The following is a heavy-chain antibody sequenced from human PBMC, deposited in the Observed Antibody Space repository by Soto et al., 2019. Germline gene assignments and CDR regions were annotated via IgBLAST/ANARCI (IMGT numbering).Heavy chain of an antibody. D-gene: IGHD6-13*01. CDR1: GYTFSGYY. CDR2: INPNSGGT. J-gene: IGHJ3*01. CDR3: ARGVGPAGTRGTVSFAFDS. V-gene: IGHV1-2*02. Sequence: ASVKVSCKASGYTFSGYYMHWVRQAPGQGLEWMGWINPNSGGTNSAQKVQGRVTMTRDTSISTGDMELNGLRPDDTAVYYCARGVGPAGTRGTVSFAFDSWGQGTMVTVSS.